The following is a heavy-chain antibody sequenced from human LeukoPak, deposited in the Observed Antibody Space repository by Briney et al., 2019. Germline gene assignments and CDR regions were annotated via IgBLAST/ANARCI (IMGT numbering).Heavy chain of an antibody. CDR2: INPNSGGT. J-gene: IGHJ5*02. Sequence: GASVKVSCKASGYTFTVYYMHWVRQAPGQGLEWMGWINPNSGGTNYAQKFQGRVTMTRDTSISTAYMELSRLRSDDTAVYYCARIPIYCSSTSCPNWFDPWGQGTLVTVSS. CDR1: GYTFTVYY. CDR3: ARIPIYCSSTSCPNWFDP. D-gene: IGHD2-2*01. V-gene: IGHV1-2*02.